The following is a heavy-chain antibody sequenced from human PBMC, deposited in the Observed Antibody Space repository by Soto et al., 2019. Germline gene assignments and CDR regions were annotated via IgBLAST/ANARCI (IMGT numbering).Heavy chain of an antibody. D-gene: IGHD3-9*01. CDR2: ISYDGSNK. J-gene: IGHJ6*02. CDR1: GLTFSSYG. V-gene: IGHV3-30*18. Sequence: SLRLSCAASGLTFSSYGMHWFRQAPGKGLEWVAVISYDGSNKYYADSVKGRFTISRDNSKNTLYLQMNSLRAEDTAVYYCAKDRAHLYYDILTGPIFYYYYYGMDVWGQGTTVTVYS. CDR3: AKDRAHLYYDILTGPIFYYYYYGMDV.